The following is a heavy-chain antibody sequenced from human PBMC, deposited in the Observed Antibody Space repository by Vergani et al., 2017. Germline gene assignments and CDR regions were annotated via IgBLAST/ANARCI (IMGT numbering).Heavy chain of an antibody. CDR2: IYHRGST. CDR1: GGSISSGGYS. J-gene: IGHJ5*02. Sequence: QLQLQESGSGLVKPSQTLSLTCAVSGGSISSGGYSWSWIRQPPGKGLEWIGYIYHRGSTYYNPSLKSRVTISVARSKNQCSLKLSSVTAADTAVYYCARGYYYDSSGYYPNWFDPWGQGTLVTVSS. D-gene: IGHD3-22*01. CDR3: ARGYYYDSSGYYPNWFDP. V-gene: IGHV4-30-2*01.